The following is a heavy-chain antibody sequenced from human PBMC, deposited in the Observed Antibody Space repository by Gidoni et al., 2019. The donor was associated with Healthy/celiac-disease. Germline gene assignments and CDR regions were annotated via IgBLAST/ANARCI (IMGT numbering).Heavy chain of an antibody. CDR3: AREITMIEYRAFDI. V-gene: IGHV4-31*03. Sequence: QVQLQESGPGLVKPSQTLSLTCTFSGGSISRGGYYWSWIRQHPGKGLEWIGYIYYSGSTYYNPSLKSRVTISVDTSKNQFSLKLSSVTAADTAVYYCAREITMIEYRAFDIWGQGTMVTVSS. D-gene: IGHD3-22*01. CDR1: GGSISRGGYY. CDR2: IYYSGST. J-gene: IGHJ3*02.